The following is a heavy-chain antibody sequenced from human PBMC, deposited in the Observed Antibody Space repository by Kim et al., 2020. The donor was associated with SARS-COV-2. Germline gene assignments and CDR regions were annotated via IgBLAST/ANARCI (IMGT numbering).Heavy chain of an antibody. CDR2: INPNSGGT. Sequence: ASVKVSCKASGYTFTGYYMHWVRQAPGQGLEWMGRINPNSGGTNYAQKFQGRVTMTRDTSISTAYMELSRLRSDDTAVYYCARWTDERRGAAAAGTSFFDYWGQGTLVTVSS. CDR1: GYTFTGYY. D-gene: IGHD6-13*01. CDR3: ARWTDERRGAAAAGTSFFDY. J-gene: IGHJ4*02. V-gene: IGHV1-2*06.